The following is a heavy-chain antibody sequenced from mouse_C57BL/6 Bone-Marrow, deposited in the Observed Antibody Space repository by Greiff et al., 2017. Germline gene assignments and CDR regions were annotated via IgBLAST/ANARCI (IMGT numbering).Heavy chain of an antibody. CDR1: GFTFSSYG. J-gene: IGHJ3*01. CDR2: ISSGGSYT. Sequence: EVQLVESGGDLVKPGGSLKLSCAASGFTFSSYGMSWVRQTPDKRLAWVATISSGGSYTYYPDSVKGRFTISRDNAKNTLYLQMSSLKSEDTAMYYCARRDYYGSSYSDYWGQGTLVTVSA. CDR3: ARRDYYGSSYSDY. V-gene: IGHV5-6*01. D-gene: IGHD1-1*01.